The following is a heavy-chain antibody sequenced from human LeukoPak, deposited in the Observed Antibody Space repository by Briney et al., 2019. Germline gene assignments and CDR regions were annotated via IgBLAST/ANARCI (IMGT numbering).Heavy chain of an antibody. D-gene: IGHD6-6*01. CDR1: GFTFSSYW. V-gene: IGHV3-74*01. J-gene: IGHJ1*01. Sequence: GGSLRLSCAASGFTFSSYWMHWVRQAPEKGLVWVSRISSDGGGTSSADAVKGRFTISRDNAKNSLYLQMNSLRAEDTAVYYCARDLTSSSTAYFQHWGQGTLVTVSS. CDR3: ARDLTSSSTAYFQH. CDR2: ISSDGGGT.